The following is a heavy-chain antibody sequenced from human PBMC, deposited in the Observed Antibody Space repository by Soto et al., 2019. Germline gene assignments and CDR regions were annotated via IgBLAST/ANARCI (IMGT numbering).Heavy chain of an antibody. CDR3: SRVQSGFWSGNIDY. Sequence: QVQLQQWGAGLLKPSETLSLTCAVYGGSFSGYYWSWIRQPPGKGLEWIGEINHSGSTNYNPSLKSRVTISVDTSKNQFSLKLSSVTAADTAVYYCSRVQSGFWSGNIDYCAQGTLVTVSS. CDR1: GGSFSGYY. D-gene: IGHD3-3*01. J-gene: IGHJ4*01. CDR2: INHSGST. V-gene: IGHV4-34*01.